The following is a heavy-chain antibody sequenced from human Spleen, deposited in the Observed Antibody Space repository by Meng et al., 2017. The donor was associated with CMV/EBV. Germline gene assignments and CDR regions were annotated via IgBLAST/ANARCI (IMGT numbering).Heavy chain of an antibody. CDR2: ISSSGSNI. Sequence: CAASGFTFSDYYMSWIRQAPGKGLEWVSYISSSGSNIYYADSVKGRFTISRDNAKNSLYLQMNSLRAEDTAVYYCATSMWFGESPFDYWGQGTLVTVSS. V-gene: IGHV3-11*04. CDR3: ATSMWFGESPFDY. D-gene: IGHD3-10*01. CDR1: GFTFSDYY. J-gene: IGHJ4*02.